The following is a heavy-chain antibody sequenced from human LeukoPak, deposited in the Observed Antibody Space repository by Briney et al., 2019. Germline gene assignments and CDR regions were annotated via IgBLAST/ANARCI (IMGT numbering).Heavy chain of an antibody. CDR3: TKDVYYYDSGVKGAFDI. Sequence: GGSLRLSCAASGFIFSSYGMHWVRQAPGRGLEWVVVVSYDGNNKYYADSVKGRFTISRDNSKNTLYLQMNSLRAEDTAVYYCTKDVYYYDSGVKGAFDIWGQGTMVTVSS. CDR2: VSYDGNNK. J-gene: IGHJ3*02. D-gene: IGHD3-22*01. CDR1: GFIFSSYG. V-gene: IGHV3-30*18.